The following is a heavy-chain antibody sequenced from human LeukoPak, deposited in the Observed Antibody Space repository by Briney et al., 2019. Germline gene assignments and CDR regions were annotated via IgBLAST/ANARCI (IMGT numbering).Heavy chain of an antibody. CDR3: ARRAYSGYEFDY. CDR1: GYSFTTYW. CDR2: IYPGDSDI. D-gene: IGHD5-12*01. V-gene: IGHV5-51*01. J-gene: IGHJ4*02. Sequence: GKSLKISCKGSGYSFTTYWIAWVRQMPGKGPEWMGIIYPGDSDIRYSPSFQGQVTISVDKSISTAYLQWSSLKASDTAMYYCARRAYSGYEFDYWGQGTLVTVSS.